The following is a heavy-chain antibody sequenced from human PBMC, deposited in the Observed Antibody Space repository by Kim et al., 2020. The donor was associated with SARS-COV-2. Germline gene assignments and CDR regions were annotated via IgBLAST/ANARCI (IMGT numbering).Heavy chain of an antibody. V-gene: IGHV4-39*07. CDR1: GGSISSSSYY. D-gene: IGHD2-15*01. Sequence: SETLSLTCTVSGGSISSSSYYWGWIRQPPGKGLEWIGSIYYSGSTYYNPSLKSRVTISVDTSKNQFSLKLSSVTAADTAVYYCARDPRGNKLLTDAFDIWGQGTMVTVSS. J-gene: IGHJ3*02. CDR2: IYYSGST. CDR3: ARDPRGNKLLTDAFDI.